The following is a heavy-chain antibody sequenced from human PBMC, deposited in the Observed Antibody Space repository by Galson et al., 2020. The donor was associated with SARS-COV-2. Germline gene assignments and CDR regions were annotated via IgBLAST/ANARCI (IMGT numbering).Heavy chain of an antibody. CDR1: GGSFTAYY. J-gene: IGHJ6*02. D-gene: IGHD3-9*01. Sequence: ETSETLSLTCAVYGGSFTAYYWRWIRQPPGKGLEWIGEINHRGSTNYNPSLKSRVTLSVDTSKNQFSLRLTSVTAADTAVYYCARLRYRGDEDVWGQGTTVTVSS. CDR3: ARLRYRGDEDV. V-gene: IGHV4-34*01. CDR2: INHRGST.